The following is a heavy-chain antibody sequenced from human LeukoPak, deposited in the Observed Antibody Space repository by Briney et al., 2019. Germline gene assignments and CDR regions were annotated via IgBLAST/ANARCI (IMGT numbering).Heavy chain of an antibody. D-gene: IGHD6-6*01. V-gene: IGHV4-39*07. CDR3: ARGTSIAARHFDY. Sequence: SETLSLTCTVSGGSISSSSYYWGWIRQPPGKGLEWIGSIHYSGSTYYNPSLKSRVTISVDTSKNQFSLKLSSVTAADPAVYYCARGTSIAARHFDYWGQGTLVTVSS. J-gene: IGHJ4*02. CDR2: IHYSGST. CDR1: GGSISSSSYY.